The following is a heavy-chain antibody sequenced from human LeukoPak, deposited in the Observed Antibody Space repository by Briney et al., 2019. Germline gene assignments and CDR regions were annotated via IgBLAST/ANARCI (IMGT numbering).Heavy chain of an antibody. CDR3: ARDIGAAPVLRYFDGPLEGYFDY. CDR2: IRSKANSYAT. V-gene: IGHV3-73*01. D-gene: IGHD3-9*01. Sequence: GGSLRLSCAASGFTFSNAWMSWVRQASGKGLEWVGRIRSKANSYATAYAASVKGRFTISRDDSKNTAYLQMNSLRAEDTAVYYCARDIGAAPVLRYFDGPLEGYFDYWGQGTLVTVSS. CDR1: GFTFSNAW. J-gene: IGHJ4*02.